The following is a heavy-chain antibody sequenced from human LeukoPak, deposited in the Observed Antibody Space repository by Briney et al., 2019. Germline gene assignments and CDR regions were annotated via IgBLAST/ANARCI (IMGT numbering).Heavy chain of an antibody. V-gene: IGHV3-23*01. J-gene: IGHJ4*02. CDR2: ISGSGGST. CDR1: GFTFSSYA. CDR3: AKDGFYCSSTSCYGNY. D-gene: IGHD2-2*01. Sequence: GGSLRLSCAASGFTFSSYAMSWVRQAPGKGLEWVSAISGSGGSTYYADSVKGRFTISRDNSKNTLYLQVNSLRAEDTAVYYCAKDGFYCSSTSCYGNYWGQGTLVTVSS.